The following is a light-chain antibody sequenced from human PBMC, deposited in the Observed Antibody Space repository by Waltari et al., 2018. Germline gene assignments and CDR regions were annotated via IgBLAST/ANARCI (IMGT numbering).Light chain of an antibody. J-gene: IGLJ2*01. CDR3: SSYTSSSTVV. CDR2: DVS. Sequence: QSALTQPASVSGSPGQSITISCTGTSSDVGGYNYVSWYQQHPGKAPKLMIYDVSKRPSGVSNRFSDSKSGNTASLTISGLRAEDEADYYCSSYTSSSTVVFGGGTKLTVL. CDR1: SSDVGGYNY. V-gene: IGLV2-14*01.